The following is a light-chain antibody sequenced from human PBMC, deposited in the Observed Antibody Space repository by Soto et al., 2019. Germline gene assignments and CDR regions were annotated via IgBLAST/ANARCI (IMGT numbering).Light chain of an antibody. V-gene: IGKV3-11*01. CDR1: QSVSSSY. CDR2: DAS. Sequence: ENVLTQSPGTLSLSPGERATLSCRASQSVSSSYLAWYQQKPGQAPRLLIYDASNRATGIPARFSGSGSGTDFTLTISSLEPEDFAVYYCQQRSNWPPYTFGQGTKLEIK. CDR3: QQRSNWPPYT. J-gene: IGKJ2*01.